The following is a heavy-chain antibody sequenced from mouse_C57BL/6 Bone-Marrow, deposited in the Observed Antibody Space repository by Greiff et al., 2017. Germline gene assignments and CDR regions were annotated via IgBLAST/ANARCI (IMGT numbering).Heavy chain of an antibody. D-gene: IGHD2-3*01. CDR3: ARERWLLRYWYFDV. J-gene: IGHJ1*03. V-gene: IGHV3-6*01. CDR2: ISYDGSN. Sequence: EVQLQESGPGLVKPSQSLSLTCSVTGYSITSGYYWNWIRQFPGNKLEWMGYISYDGSNNYNPSLKNRISITRDTSKNQFFLKLNSVTTEDTATYYCARERWLLRYWYFDVWGTGTTVTVSS. CDR1: GYSITSGYY.